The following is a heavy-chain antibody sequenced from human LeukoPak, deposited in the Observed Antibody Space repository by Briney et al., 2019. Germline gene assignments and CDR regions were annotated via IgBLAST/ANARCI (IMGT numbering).Heavy chain of an antibody. CDR1: GLTFSNYC. V-gene: IGHV3-7*03. J-gene: IGHJ4*02. CDR2: IKKDGSEK. D-gene: IGHD2-8*01. CDR3: TRGGASTSYYWFY. Sequence: GGSLGLSCDVSGLTFSNYCMTWVRPDPGKGLEWVANIKKDGSEKFYVDPVKGRFTISRDNAKSSLYLQMDSLRGEDAAVYYCTRGGASTSYYWFYWGQGTLVTVSS.